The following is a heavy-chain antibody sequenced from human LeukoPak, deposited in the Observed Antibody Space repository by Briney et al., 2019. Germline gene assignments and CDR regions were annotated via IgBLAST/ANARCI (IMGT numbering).Heavy chain of an antibody. CDR2: IIPIFGTA. J-gene: IGHJ6*03. CDR3: ARHCSGGSCYSGEYYMDV. CDR1: GGTFSSYA. Sequence: SVKVSCKASGGTFSSYAISWVRQAPGHGLEWMGGIIPIFGTANYAQKFQGRVTITADESTSTAYMELSSLRSEDTAVYYCARHCSGGSCYSGEYYMDVWGKGTTVTVSS. V-gene: IGHV1-69*13. D-gene: IGHD2-15*01.